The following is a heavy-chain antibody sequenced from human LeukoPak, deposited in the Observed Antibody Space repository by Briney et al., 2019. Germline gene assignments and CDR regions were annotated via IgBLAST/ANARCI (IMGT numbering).Heavy chain of an antibody. V-gene: IGHV4-59*01. J-gene: IGHJ4*02. D-gene: IGHD3-3*01. Sequence: ASETLSLTCTVSGGSISSYYWSWIRQPPGKGLEWIGYIYYSGSTNYNPSLKSRVTISVDTSKNQFPLKLSSVTAADTAVYYCARKASGSLDYWGQGTLVTVSS. CDR1: GGSISSYY. CDR3: ARKASGSLDY. CDR2: IYYSGST.